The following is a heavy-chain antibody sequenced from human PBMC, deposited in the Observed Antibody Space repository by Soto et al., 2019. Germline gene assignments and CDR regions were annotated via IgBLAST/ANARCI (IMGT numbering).Heavy chain of an antibody. CDR3: ARGHAYYYYCGRYV. J-gene: IGHJ6*02. V-gene: IGHV1-8*01. CDR2: MNPNSGKT. CDR1: GYTFTSYD. Sequence: QVQLVQSGAEVKKPGASVKVSCKASGYTFTSYDTNWVRQATGPGLEWLGWMNPNSGKTGYAQKFQGRVTMTRNTSISEAYMELMSLRSADTAVYYCARGHAYYYYCGRYVWGQGATVTVSS.